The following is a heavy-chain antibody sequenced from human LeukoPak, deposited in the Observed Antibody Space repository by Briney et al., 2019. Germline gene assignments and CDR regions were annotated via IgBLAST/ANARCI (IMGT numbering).Heavy chain of an antibody. V-gene: IGHV3-21*01. D-gene: IGHD6-19*01. Sequence: PGGSLRLSCAASGFTFSSYAMHWVRQAPGKGLEWVSSISSSSSYIYYADSVKGRFTISRDNAKNSLYLQMDSLRAEDTAVYYCARGSSGWPRDAFDIWGQGTMVTVSS. CDR3: ARGSSGWPRDAFDI. CDR1: GFTFSSYA. J-gene: IGHJ3*02. CDR2: ISSSSSYI.